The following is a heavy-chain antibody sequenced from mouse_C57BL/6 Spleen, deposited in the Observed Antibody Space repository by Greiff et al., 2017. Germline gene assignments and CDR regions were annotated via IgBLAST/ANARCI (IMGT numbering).Heavy chain of an antibody. D-gene: IGHD1-1*01. J-gene: IGHJ3*01. Sequence: QVQLQQSGAELARPGASVKMSCKASGYTFTSYTMHWVKQRPGQGLEWIGYINPSSGYTKYNQKFKDKATLTADKSSSTAYMQLSSLTSEDSAVDYCAFNPFITSEEFAYWGQGTLVTVSA. CDR1: GYTFTSYT. CDR3: AFNPFITSEEFAY. V-gene: IGHV1-4*01. CDR2: INPSSGYT.